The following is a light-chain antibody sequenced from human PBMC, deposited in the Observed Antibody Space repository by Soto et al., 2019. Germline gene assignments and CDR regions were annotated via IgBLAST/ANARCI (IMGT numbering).Light chain of an antibody. V-gene: IGLV8-61*01. Sequence: QTVVTQEPSFSVSPGGTVTLTCGLSSGSVSTSYYPSWYQQTPGQAPRTLIYSTNTRSSGVPDRFSGSILGNKAALTITGAQADDESDYYCVLYVSSGIWLFGGGTKVTVL. CDR2: STN. CDR3: VLYVSSGIWL. J-gene: IGLJ3*02. CDR1: SGSVSTSYY.